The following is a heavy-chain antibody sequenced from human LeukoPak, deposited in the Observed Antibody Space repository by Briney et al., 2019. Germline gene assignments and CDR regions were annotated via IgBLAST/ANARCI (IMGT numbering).Heavy chain of an antibody. CDR3: ARSGGWDGMDV. D-gene: IGHD1-1*01. CDR1: GFTFSSYA. CDR2: ISRGSDHV. Sequence: GGSLRLSCAASGFTFSSYAMNWVRQAPGKGLEWVSSISRGSDHVFYADSMKGRFTISRDNAKNSLYLQMNSLGAEDTAVYYCARSGGWDGMDVWGQGTAVTVSS. J-gene: IGHJ6*02. V-gene: IGHV3-21*01.